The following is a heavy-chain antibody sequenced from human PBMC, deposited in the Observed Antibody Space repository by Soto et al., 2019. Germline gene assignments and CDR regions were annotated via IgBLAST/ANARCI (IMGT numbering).Heavy chain of an antibody. CDR2: INAGNGNT. Sequence: ASVKVSCKASGYTFTGYAMHWVRQAPGQRLEWMGWINAGNGNTNYAQKLQGRVTMTTDTSTSTAYMELRSLRSDDTAVYYCARGLVGATLDYYYGMDVWGQGTTVTVSS. CDR1: GYTFTGYA. J-gene: IGHJ6*02. CDR3: ARGLVGATLDYYYGMDV. V-gene: IGHV1-3*01. D-gene: IGHD1-26*01.